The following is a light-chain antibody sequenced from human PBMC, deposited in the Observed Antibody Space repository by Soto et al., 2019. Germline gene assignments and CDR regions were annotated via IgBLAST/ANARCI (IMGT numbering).Light chain of an antibody. J-gene: IGLJ1*01. CDR3: SSYAGSSNV. Sequence: QSVLTQPPSASGSPGQSVAISCTGTSSDVGGYNYVSWYQQHPGKAPKLMIYEVNKRPSGVPDRFSGSKSGNTASLTVPGLHAEDEADYYCSSYAGSSNVFGTGTKVTVL. CDR2: EVN. V-gene: IGLV2-8*01. CDR1: SSDVGGYNY.